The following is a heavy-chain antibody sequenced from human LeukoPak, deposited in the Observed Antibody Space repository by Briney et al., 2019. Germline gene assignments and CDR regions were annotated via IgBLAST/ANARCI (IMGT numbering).Heavy chain of an antibody. V-gene: IGHV1-69*05. CDR1: GGTFSSYA. J-gene: IGHJ6*03. CDR3: ASGYCSSTSCYPYYMDV. Sequence: GASVKVSCKASGGTFSSYAISWVRQAPGQGLEWMGRIIPIFGTANYAQKFQGRVTITTDESTSTAYMELSSLRSEDTAVYYCASGYCSSTSCYPYYMDVWGKGTTVTVSS. D-gene: IGHD2-2*01. CDR2: IIPIFGTA.